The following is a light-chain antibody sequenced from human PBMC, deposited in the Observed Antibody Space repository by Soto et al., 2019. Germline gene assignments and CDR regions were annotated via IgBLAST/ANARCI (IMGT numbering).Light chain of an antibody. CDR2: DFV. J-gene: IGLJ1*01. CDR1: SSDIGGYNF. CDR3: NSYRTVSTYV. Sequence: QSVLTQPASVSGSPGQSITIACTGTSSDIGGYNFVSWYQQHPGKAPKLLIYDFVNLPSGVSNRFSGSKSGNTASLTISGLQAEDEAHYYCNSYRTVSTYVFGTGTKLTVL. V-gene: IGLV2-14*01.